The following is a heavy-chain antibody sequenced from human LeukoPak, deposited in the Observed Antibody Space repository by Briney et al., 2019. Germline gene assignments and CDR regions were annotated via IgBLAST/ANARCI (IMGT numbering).Heavy chain of an antibody. CDR3: ARGLVWNWFDP. Sequence: PSETLSLTCAVYGGSFSGYYWSWIRQPPGKGLEWIGEINHSGSTNYNPSLKSRVTISVDTSKSQFSLKLSSVTAADTAVYYCARGLVWNWFDPWGQGTLVTVSS. J-gene: IGHJ5*02. CDR2: INHSGST. D-gene: IGHD6-13*01. V-gene: IGHV4-34*01. CDR1: GGSFSGYY.